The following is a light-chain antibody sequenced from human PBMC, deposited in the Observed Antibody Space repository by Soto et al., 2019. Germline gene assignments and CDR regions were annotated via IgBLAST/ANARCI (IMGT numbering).Light chain of an antibody. CDR2: AAS. Sequence: DIQMTQSPSSLSASVGDRVTITCRASQGISNYLAWYQQKPGKVPKLLIYAASTLQSGVPSRFSGSGSGTDFTLNISSLQPEDAATYYCKQYNDAPWTFGPGTKVEIK. CDR3: KQYNDAPWT. J-gene: IGKJ1*01. V-gene: IGKV1-27*01. CDR1: QGISNY.